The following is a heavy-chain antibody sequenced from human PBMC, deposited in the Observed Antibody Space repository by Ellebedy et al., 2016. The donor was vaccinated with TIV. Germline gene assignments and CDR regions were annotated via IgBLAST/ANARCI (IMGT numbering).Heavy chain of an antibody. CDR3: VRDSLGLDY. Sequence: GGSLRLXXAASGFTVSSNYMTWVRQAPGKGLEWVSIIHSGGSTYYTDSVKGRFTISRDNSKNTLYLQMNSLGAEDTAMYYCVRDSLGLDYWGQGTLVTVSS. CDR2: IHSGGST. D-gene: IGHD3/OR15-3a*01. V-gene: IGHV3-66*01. J-gene: IGHJ4*01. CDR1: GFTVSSNY.